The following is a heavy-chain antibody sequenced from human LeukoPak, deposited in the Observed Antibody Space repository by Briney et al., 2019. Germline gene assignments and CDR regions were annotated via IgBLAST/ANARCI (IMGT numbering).Heavy chain of an antibody. Sequence: ASVKVSCKASGYTFTDYYMHWVRQAPGQGLEWMGWINPNSGGTNYAQKFQGRVTMTRDTSISTAYMELSRLRSDDTAVYYCARDRAIFTAMAPSYYYYYMDVWGKGTTVTVSS. CDR1: GYTFTDYY. J-gene: IGHJ6*03. CDR2: INPNSGGT. D-gene: IGHD5-18*01. V-gene: IGHV1-2*02. CDR3: ARDRAIFTAMAPSYYYYYMDV.